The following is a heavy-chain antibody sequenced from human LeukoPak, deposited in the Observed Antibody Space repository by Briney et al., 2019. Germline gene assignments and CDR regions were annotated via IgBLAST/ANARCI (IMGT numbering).Heavy chain of an antibody. CDR3: ARDRAVTRDFDY. V-gene: IGHV4-30-4*01. D-gene: IGHD4-17*01. CDR2: IYYSGST. Sequence: SETLSLTCTVSGGSISSGDYYWSWIRQPPGKGLEWIGYIYYSGSTYYNPSLKSRVTISVDTSKNQLSLKLSSVTAADTAVYYCARDRAVTRDFDYWGQGTLVTVSS. J-gene: IGHJ4*02. CDR1: GGSISSGDYY.